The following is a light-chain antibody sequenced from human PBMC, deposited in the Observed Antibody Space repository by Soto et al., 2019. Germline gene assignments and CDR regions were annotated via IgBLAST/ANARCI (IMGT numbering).Light chain of an antibody. V-gene: IGKV1-27*01. CDR1: QGISTY. Sequence: DIEMTQSPSSLSSSVGDRVTIACRASQGISTYLAWYQQKPGKVPKLLIYAASTLLSGVPSRFSGSGSGTDFTLTISSLQPEDVAPYYCQKYDTAPLTFGQGTKVDI. CDR2: AAS. J-gene: IGKJ1*01. CDR3: QKYDTAPLT.